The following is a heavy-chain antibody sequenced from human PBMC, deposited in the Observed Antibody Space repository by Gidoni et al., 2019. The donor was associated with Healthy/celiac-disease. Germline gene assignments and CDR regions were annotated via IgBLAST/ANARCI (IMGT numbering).Heavy chain of an antibody. J-gene: IGHJ4*02. CDR1: GFTFSGSA. Sequence: EVQLVESGGGLVQPGGSLKLSCAASGFTFSGSAMHWVRQASGKGLEWVGRIRSKANSYATAYAASVKGRFTISRDDSKNTAYLQMNSLKTEDTAVYYCTRSPDTAMVQNWGQGTLVTVSS. D-gene: IGHD5-18*01. CDR3: TRSPDTAMVQN. V-gene: IGHV3-73*01. CDR2: IRSKANSYAT.